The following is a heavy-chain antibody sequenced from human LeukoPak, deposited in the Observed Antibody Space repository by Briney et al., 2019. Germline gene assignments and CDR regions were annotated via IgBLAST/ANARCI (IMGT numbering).Heavy chain of an antibody. Sequence: GGSLRLSCAASGFTFSSSAMHWVRQAPGKGLEWVANIKQDGSEKNYVDSVKGRFTISRDNAKNSLNLQMNSLRVEDTAVYYCARDRFILRGEDAFDIWGQGTMVTVSS. CDR3: ARDRFILRGEDAFDI. CDR2: IKQDGSEK. D-gene: IGHD3-10*01. V-gene: IGHV3-7*01. CDR1: GFTFSSSA. J-gene: IGHJ3*02.